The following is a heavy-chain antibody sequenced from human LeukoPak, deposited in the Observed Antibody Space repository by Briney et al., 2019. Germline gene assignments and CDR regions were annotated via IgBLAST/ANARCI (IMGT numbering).Heavy chain of an antibody. D-gene: IGHD3-22*01. CDR3: ARAPGSYDSSGYPIDY. V-gene: IGHV3-30*04. CDR2: ISYDGSNE. J-gene: IGHJ4*02. Sequence: GGSLRLSCAASGFTCSSYAMHWVRQAPGKGLEWVAVISYDGSNEYYADSVKGRFTISRDNSKNTLYLQMNSLRAEDTAVYYCARAPGSYDSSGYPIDYWGQGTLVTVSS. CDR1: GFTCSSYA.